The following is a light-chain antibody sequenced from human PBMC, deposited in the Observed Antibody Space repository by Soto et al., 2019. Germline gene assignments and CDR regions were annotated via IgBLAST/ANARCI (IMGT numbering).Light chain of an antibody. Sequence: QSVLTQPPSASGTPGQRVTISCSGSSSNIGSKYVYWYQQLPGTAPKLLIYRSDQRPSGVPDRFSGSKSGTSASLAISGRRSEDEADYYCASWDASLSGWVFGGGTKLTVL. CDR2: RSD. J-gene: IGLJ3*02. CDR1: SSNIGSKY. CDR3: ASWDASLSGWV. V-gene: IGLV1-47*01.